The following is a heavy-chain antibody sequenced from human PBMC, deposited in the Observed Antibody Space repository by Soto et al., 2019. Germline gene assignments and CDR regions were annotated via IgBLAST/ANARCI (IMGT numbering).Heavy chain of an antibody. Sequence: ETMSLTCTVSGSYISSSSYYWGWIRQPTGKGLEWIGSIYYSGSTYYNPSLKSRVTISVDTSKNQFSLKLSSVTAADTAVYHCARQPSVLRYFDWSLTYFDYWGQGTLVTVSS. J-gene: IGHJ4*02. CDR2: IYYSGST. D-gene: IGHD3-9*01. CDR1: GSYISSSSYY. V-gene: IGHV4-39*01. CDR3: ARQPSVLRYFDWSLTYFDY.